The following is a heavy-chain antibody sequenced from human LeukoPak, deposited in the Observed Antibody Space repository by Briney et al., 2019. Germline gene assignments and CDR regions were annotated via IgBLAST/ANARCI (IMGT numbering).Heavy chain of an antibody. CDR3: ARDTSRDGYNEPFDY. V-gene: IGHV3-33*01. CDR2: IWYDGSNK. J-gene: IGHJ4*02. Sequence: PGGSLRLSCAASGFTFSSYGMHWVRQAPGKGLEWVAVIWYDGSNKYYADSVKGRFTISRDNSKNTLYLQMNSPRAEDTAVYYCARDTSRDGYNEPFDYWGQGTLVTVSS. D-gene: IGHD5-24*01. CDR1: GFTFSSYG.